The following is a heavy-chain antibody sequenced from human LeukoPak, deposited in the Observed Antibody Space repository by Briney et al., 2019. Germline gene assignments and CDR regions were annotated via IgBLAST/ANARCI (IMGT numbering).Heavy chain of an antibody. D-gene: IGHD2-21*02. J-gene: IGHJ5*02. Sequence: SETLSLTCTVSGGSISSSSYYWGWIRQPPGKGLEWIGSIYYSGSTYYNPSLKSRVTISVDTSKNQFSLKLSSVTAADTAVYYCARDQLTGHIVVVTAWGQGTLVTVSS. CDR3: ARDQLTGHIVVVTA. V-gene: IGHV4-39*07. CDR2: IYYSGST. CDR1: GGSISSSSYY.